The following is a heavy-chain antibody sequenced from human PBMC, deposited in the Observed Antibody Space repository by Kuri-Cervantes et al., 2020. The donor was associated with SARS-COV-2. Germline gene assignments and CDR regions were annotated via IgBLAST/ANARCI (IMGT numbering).Heavy chain of an antibody. CDR2: MTHNSGNT. CDR3: ARVNYEILRAGMDV. Sequence: ASLLMFCKASGYTFTSYDINWVRQATGQGLEWRGSMTHNSGNTSYAQTFQGRVTMTRNTSISTAYMQLSSLRSEDTAVYYCARVNYEILRAGMDVWGQGTTVTVSS. D-gene: IGHD3-9*01. V-gene: IGHV1-8*01. J-gene: IGHJ6*02. CDR1: GYTFTSYD.